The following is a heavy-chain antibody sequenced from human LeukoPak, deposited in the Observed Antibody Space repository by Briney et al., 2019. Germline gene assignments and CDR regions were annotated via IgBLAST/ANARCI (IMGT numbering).Heavy chain of an antibody. Sequence: PGGSLRLSCAASGFTFSRYSMHLVRQTPGKGLEWVAVIWYDGSNKNYADSVKGRFIISRDNSKNTLYLQMNSLRAEDTAVYYCARGHDSSAFDYWGQGTLVTVSS. D-gene: IGHD3-22*01. J-gene: IGHJ4*02. CDR1: GFTFSRYS. V-gene: IGHV3-33*01. CDR3: ARGHDSSAFDY. CDR2: IWYDGSNK.